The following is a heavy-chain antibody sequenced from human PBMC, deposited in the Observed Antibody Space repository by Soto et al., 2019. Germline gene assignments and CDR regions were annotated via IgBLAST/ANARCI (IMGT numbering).Heavy chain of an antibody. CDR2: IIPIFATT. Sequence: QVQLVQSGAEVKKPGSSVKVSCKASGGPFNSYTINWVRQAPGQGLEWKGDIIPIFATTNYAQKFQGRVTLTADEATSTAYMELSSLRSEDRAVYYCARDGTQAYFDHWGQGTLVTVSS. V-gene: IGHV1-69*01. D-gene: IGHD1-26*01. CDR3: ARDGTQAYFDH. J-gene: IGHJ4*02. CDR1: GGPFNSYT.